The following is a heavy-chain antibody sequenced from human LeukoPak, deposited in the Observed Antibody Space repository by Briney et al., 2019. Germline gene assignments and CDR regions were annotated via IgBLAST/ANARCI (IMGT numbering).Heavy chain of an antibody. CDR3: ARVVVPAAKNWFDP. D-gene: IGHD2-2*01. CDR2: IYYSGST. CDR1: GYSISSGYY. J-gene: IGHJ5*02. V-gene: IGHV4-61*01. Sequence: SETLSLTCTVSGYSISSGYYWSWIRQPPGKGLEWIGYIYYSGSTNYNPSLKSRVTISVDTSKNQFSLKLSSVTAADTAVYYCARVVVPAAKNWFDPWGQGTLVTVSS.